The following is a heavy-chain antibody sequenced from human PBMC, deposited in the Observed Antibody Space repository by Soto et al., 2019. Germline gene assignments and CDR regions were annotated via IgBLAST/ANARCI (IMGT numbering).Heavy chain of an antibody. J-gene: IGHJ4*02. CDR3: VEGWNDF. Sequence: EVYLVESGGDLVEPGGSPRLSCAASKFMFSSAWMSWVRQAPGQGLEWVGRIKAKIDGETTDYADFVQGRFTISRDDSKNTLFLEMNSLKIEDTAVYFCVEGWNDFWGQGTLVTVSS. CDR2: IKAKIDGETT. D-gene: IGHD1-1*01. V-gene: IGHV3-15*01. CDR1: KFMFSSAW.